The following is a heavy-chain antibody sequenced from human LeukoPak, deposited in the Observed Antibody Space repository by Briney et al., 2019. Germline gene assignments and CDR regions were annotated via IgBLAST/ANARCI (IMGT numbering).Heavy chain of an antibody. Sequence: ASVKVSCKASGYTFTGYYMHWVRQAPGQGLEWMGWINPNSGGTNYAQKFQGRVTMTRDTSISTAYMELSRLRSDDTAVYYCTRELGCSGGSCYPDYWGQGTLVTVSS. J-gene: IGHJ4*02. CDR2: INPNSGGT. CDR3: TRELGCSGGSCYPDY. V-gene: IGHV1-2*02. D-gene: IGHD2-15*01. CDR1: GYTFTGYY.